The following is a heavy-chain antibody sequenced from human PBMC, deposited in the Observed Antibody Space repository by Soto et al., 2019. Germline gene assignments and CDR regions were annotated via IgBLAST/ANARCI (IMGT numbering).Heavy chain of an antibody. CDR1: GGTFSSYA. CDR3: ARGVVPAAIYWFDH. J-gene: IGHJ5*02. V-gene: IGHV1-69*06. D-gene: IGHD2-2*01. Sequence: ASVKVSCKASGGTFSSYAISWVRQAPGQGLEWMGGIIPIFGTANYAQKFQGRVTITADKSTSTAYMELSSLRSEDTAVYYCARGVVPAAIYWFDHWGQGTLVTVSS. CDR2: IIPIFGTA.